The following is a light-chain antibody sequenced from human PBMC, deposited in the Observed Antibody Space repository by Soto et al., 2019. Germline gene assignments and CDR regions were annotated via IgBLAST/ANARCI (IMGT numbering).Light chain of an antibody. V-gene: IGLV1-40*01. CDR1: SSNIGARYV. Sequence: QSVLTQPPSVSVAPGQRVSISCTGSSSNIGARYVVYWYPQLPGTAPKLLFSGVNDRPSGVTDRFSGTTSGTAASLAITGLQAEDEADYYCQSYDSSLSVSVVGTGTKLTVL. J-gene: IGLJ1*01. CDR2: GVN. CDR3: QSYDSSLSVSV.